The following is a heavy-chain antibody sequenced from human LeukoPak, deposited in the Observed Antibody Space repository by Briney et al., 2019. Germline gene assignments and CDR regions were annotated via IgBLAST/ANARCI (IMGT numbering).Heavy chain of an antibody. CDR3: AETLVRGVITLGGDY. J-gene: IGHJ4*02. Sequence: GGSLRLSCAASGFTFSSFAMSWVRQAPGKGLEWVSAISSSGGTTYYADPVKGRFTISRDNSKNTLYLQMNSLRAEDTAVYYCAETLVRGVITLGGDYWGQGALVTVSS. D-gene: IGHD3-10*01. V-gene: IGHV3-23*01. CDR2: ISSSGGTT. CDR1: GFTFSSFA.